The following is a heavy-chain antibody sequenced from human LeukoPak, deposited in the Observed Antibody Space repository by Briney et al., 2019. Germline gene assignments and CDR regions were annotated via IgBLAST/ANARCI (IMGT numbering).Heavy chain of an antibody. V-gene: IGHV4-38-2*02. CDR3: ARDQNWAIDY. CDR2: MYHSGST. J-gene: IGHJ4*02. CDR1: GYSISSGHY. D-gene: IGHD7-27*01. Sequence: SETLSLTCTASGYSISSGHYWGWIRQPPGKGLEWIGSMYHSGSTYYNPSLKSRVTISVDTSKNQFSMKLSSVTAADTAVYYCARDQNWAIDYWGQGTLVTVSS.